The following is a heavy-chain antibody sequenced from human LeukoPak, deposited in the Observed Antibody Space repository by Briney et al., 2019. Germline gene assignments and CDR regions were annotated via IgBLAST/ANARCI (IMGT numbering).Heavy chain of an antibody. Sequence: GGSLRLSCAASGFTFSSYSMNWVRQAPGKGLEWVSSISSSSSYIYYADSVKGRFTISRDNAKNSLYLQMNSLRAEDTAVYYCARDFWQWGAFDIWGQGTMVTVSS. J-gene: IGHJ3*02. CDR1: GFTFSSYS. CDR2: ISSSSSYI. CDR3: ARDFWQWGAFDI. V-gene: IGHV3-21*01. D-gene: IGHD6-19*01.